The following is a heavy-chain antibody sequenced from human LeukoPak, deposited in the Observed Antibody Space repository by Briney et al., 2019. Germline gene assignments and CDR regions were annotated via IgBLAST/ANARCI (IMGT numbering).Heavy chain of an antibody. CDR1: GFTFSESW. D-gene: IGHD1-1*01. J-gene: IGHJ6*02. V-gene: IGHV3-7*01. Sequence: GSLRLSCAASGFTFSESWMTWVRQVPGQGLEWVAHINHEGGAIQYVDSVKGRFTISRDNAKGSVFLQMNSLRAEDTAIYHCATYINWVAGDVWGQGTTVIVSS. CDR3: ATYINWVAGDV. CDR2: INHEGGAI.